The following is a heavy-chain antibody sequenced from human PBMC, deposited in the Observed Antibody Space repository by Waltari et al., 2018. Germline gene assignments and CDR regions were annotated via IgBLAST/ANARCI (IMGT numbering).Heavy chain of an antibody. CDR3: TREGSGAGPTQFDY. CDR2: VFGDGNGA. V-gene: IGHV3-23*01. CDR1: GFIFSNYA. D-gene: IGHD6-19*01. Sequence: EVQLLESGGGIVQAGGSLRLSCAASGFIFSNYAMSWVRQAPGKVLKWVAAVFGDGNGAFYSGSVKGRFTISRDNSKNTVYLELNNLRSEDTAMYYCTREGSGAGPTQFDYWGQGGLVTVSS. J-gene: IGHJ4*02.